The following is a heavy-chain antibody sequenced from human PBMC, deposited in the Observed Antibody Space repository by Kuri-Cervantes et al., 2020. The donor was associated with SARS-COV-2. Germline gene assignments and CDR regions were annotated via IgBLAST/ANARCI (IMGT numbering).Heavy chain of an antibody. CDR3: ARVRGRNDFWSGYRERWGDAFDI. V-gene: IGHV3-7*01. D-gene: IGHD3-3*01. CDR1: GIDISNYW. Sequence: GESLKISCVVFGIDISNYWMSWVRQAPGKGLEWVANIKQDGSEKYYVDSVKGRFTISRDNAKNSLYLQMNSLRAEDTAVYYCARVRGRNDFWSGYRERWGDAFDIWGQGTMVTVSS. J-gene: IGHJ3*02. CDR2: IKQDGSEK.